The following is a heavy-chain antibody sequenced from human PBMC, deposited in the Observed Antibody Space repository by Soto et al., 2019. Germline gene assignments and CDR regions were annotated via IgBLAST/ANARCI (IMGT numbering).Heavy chain of an antibody. Sequence: QVQLQESGPGLVQPSQTLSLTCTVSSGSISSGDYYWSWIRQPPGKDLEWIGYIYYSVTTYYNPSLKSRLTISVDTSKNQFSLSLTSVTAADTAVYYCSREPFCTSGSCYSRPMDVWGQGTTVTASS. CDR1: SGSISSGDYY. CDR3: SREPFCTSGSCYSRPMDV. J-gene: IGHJ6*02. CDR2: IYYSVTT. D-gene: IGHD2-15*01. V-gene: IGHV4-30-4*01.